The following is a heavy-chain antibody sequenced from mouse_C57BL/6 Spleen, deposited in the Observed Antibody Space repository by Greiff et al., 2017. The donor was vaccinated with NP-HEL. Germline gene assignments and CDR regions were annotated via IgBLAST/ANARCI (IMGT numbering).Heavy chain of an antibody. CDR3: ARGGYDYLWYFDV. CDR2: INPSTGGT. J-gene: IGHJ1*03. Sequence: VQLQQSGPELVKPGASVKISCKASGYSFTGYYMNWVKQSPEKSLEWIGEINPSTGGTTYNQKFKAKATLTVDKSSSTAYMQLKSLTSEDSAVYYCARGGYDYLWYFDVWGTGTTVTVSS. CDR1: GYSFTGYY. D-gene: IGHD2-4*01. V-gene: IGHV1-42*01.